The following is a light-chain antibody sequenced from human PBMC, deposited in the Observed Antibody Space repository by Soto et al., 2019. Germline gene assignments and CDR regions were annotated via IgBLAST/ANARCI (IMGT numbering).Light chain of an antibody. CDR1: QSVSSSY. CDR2: GAS. CDR3: QQYGNSRSWT. J-gene: IGKJ1*01. V-gene: IGKV3-20*01. Sequence: EIVLTQSPGTLSLSPGERATLSCRASQSVSSSYLAWYQQKPGQAPRLLIDGASSRATGIPDRFSGSGSGTDFTLTISSLEPEDFAVYYCQQYGNSRSWTFGQGTKVEIK.